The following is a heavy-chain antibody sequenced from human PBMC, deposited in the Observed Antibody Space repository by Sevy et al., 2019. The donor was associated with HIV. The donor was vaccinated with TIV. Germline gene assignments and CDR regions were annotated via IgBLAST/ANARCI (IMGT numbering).Heavy chain of an antibody. CDR3: ARAQQITMLVVIGGLYFDF. V-gene: IGHV3-7*01. Sequence: GGSLRLSCATSGFTFSSNWMTLVRQAPGKGLEWVANVKQDMSEKYYADSVKGRFTISRDNAKNSLYLEMNSLRAEDTAVYYCARAQQITMLVVIGGLYFDFWGQGTLVTVSS. CDR1: GFTFSSNW. D-gene: IGHD3-22*01. CDR2: VKQDMSEK. J-gene: IGHJ4*02.